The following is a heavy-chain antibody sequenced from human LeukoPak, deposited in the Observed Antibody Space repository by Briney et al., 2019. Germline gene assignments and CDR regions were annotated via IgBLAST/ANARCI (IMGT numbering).Heavy chain of an antibody. CDR1: GGTFSSYA. V-gene: IGHV1-69*05. J-gene: IGHJ4*02. CDR2: IIPIFGTA. D-gene: IGHD3-3*01. Sequence: GSSVKVSCKASGGTFSSYAISWVRQAPGQGLEWMGRIIPIFGTANYAQKFQGRVTITTDESTSTAYMELSSLRSEDTAVYYCASTIFGVVIIGALSYWGQGTLVTVSS. CDR3: ASTIFGVVIIGALSY.